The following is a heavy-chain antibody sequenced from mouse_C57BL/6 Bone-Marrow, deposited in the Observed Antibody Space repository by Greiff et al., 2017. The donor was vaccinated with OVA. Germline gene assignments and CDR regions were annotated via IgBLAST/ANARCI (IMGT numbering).Heavy chain of an antibody. D-gene: IGHD1-1*01. Sequence: QVQLQQSGPGLVSPSQSLSITCTVSGFSFTSYGVHWVRQPPGKGLEWLVVIWSDGSTTYNSALKSRLSISKDNSKSQVFLKMNSLQTDDTAMYYCARHGIYYYGSSYLYYYAMDYWGQGTSVTVSS. CDR1: GFSFTSYG. CDR2: IWSDGST. V-gene: IGHV2-6-1*01. J-gene: IGHJ4*01. CDR3: ARHGIYYYGSSYLYYYAMDY.